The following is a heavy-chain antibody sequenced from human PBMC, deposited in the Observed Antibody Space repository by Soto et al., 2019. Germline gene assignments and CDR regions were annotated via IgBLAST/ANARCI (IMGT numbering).Heavy chain of an antibody. Sequence: GASVKVSCKASGYTFTSYGLSWVRQAPGQGLEWMGWISAYNGNTNYAQKLQGRVTMTTDTSTSTAYMELRSLRSDDTAVYFCAREMEDLVVVSATIRSRGMDVWGQGTTVTVSS. CDR1: GYTFTSYG. V-gene: IGHV1-18*04. J-gene: IGHJ6*02. CDR3: AREMEDLVVVSATIRSRGMDV. D-gene: IGHD2-2*01. CDR2: ISAYNGNT.